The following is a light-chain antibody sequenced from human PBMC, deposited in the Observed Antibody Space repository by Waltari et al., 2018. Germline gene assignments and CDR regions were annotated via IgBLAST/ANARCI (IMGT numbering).Light chain of an antibody. J-gene: IGKJ2*01. V-gene: IGKV3-15*01. Sequence: EIVMTQSPATLSVSPGETATLSCRASQSVNINLAWFQQKPGQPTRLLIYGASTRATGIPARFSGSGSGTEFTLTISSLQSEDFAVYYCQHYNNWPPLYTFGQGTKLEIK. CDR2: GAS. CDR3: QHYNNWPPLYT. CDR1: QSVNIN.